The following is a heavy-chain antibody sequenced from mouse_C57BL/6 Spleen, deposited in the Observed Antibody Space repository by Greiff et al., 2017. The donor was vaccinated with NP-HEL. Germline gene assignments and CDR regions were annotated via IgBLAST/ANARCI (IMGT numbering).Heavy chain of an antibody. CDR1: GYTFTDYE. CDR3: TRSGQLRLRLFAY. J-gene: IGHJ3*01. D-gene: IGHD3-2*02. Sequence: QVQLQQSGAELVRPGASVTLSCKASGYTFTDYEMHWVKQTPVHGLAWIGAIDPETGGTAYNQKFKGKAILTADKSSSTAYMELRSLTSEDSAVYYCTRSGQLRLRLFAYWGQGTLVTVSA. CDR2: IDPETGGT. V-gene: IGHV1-15*01.